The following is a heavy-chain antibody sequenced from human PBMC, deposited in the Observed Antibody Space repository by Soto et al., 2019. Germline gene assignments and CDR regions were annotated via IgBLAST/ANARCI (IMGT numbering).Heavy chain of an antibody. J-gene: IGHJ4*02. CDR3: ARERGIATAAYFDY. D-gene: IGHD6-13*01. CDR1: GFTFSSYA. CDR2: LWYDGSNK. Sequence: QVQLVESGGGVVQPGRSLRLSCAASGFTFSSYAMHWVRQAPGKRLEWVATLWYDGSNKYYGDSVKGRFSISRDNSKNTLYLQMNSLRAEDTAVYYCARERGIATAAYFDYGGQGTLVTVSS. V-gene: IGHV3-33*01.